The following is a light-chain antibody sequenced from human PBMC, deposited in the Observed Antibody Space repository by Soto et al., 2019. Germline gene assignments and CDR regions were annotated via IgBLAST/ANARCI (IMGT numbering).Light chain of an antibody. Sequence: QSALTQPASVSGSPGQSITISCTGTSSDVGGYNYVSWYQHHPGKAPKLMICEVSNRPSGVSNRFSGSKSGNTASLTISGLQAEDEADYYCSSYTSGSSPYVFGTGTKVTVL. V-gene: IGLV2-14*01. CDR3: SSYTSGSSPYV. CDR1: SSDVGGYNY. CDR2: EVS. J-gene: IGLJ1*01.